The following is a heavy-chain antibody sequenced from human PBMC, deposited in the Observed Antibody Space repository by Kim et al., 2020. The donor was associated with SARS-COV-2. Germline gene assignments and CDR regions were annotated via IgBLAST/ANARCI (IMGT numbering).Heavy chain of an antibody. Sequence: YHPPLKGRVTISVDTSKNQFSLKRSSVTAADTAVYYCARGRGRGGGMDVWGQGTTVTVSS. D-gene: IGHD3-10*01. J-gene: IGHJ6*02. V-gene: IGHV4-59*09. CDR3: ARGRGRGGGMDV.